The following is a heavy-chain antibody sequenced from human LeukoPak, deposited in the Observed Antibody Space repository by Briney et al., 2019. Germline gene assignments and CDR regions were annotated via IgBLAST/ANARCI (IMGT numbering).Heavy chain of an antibody. CDR3: ARGLPIVSRSWYPFDP. Sequence: ASVKVSCKASGYTFTGYYMHWVRQAPGRGLEWMGIINPSGGSTSYAQKFQGRVTMTRDTSTSTVYMELRSLRSDDTAVYYCARGLPIVSRSWYPFDPWGQGTLVTVSS. J-gene: IGHJ5*02. CDR2: INPSGGST. D-gene: IGHD6-13*01. CDR1: GYTFTGYY. V-gene: IGHV1-46*01.